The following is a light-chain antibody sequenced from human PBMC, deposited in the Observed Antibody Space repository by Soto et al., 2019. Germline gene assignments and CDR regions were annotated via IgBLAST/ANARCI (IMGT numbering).Light chain of an antibody. CDR2: GAS. Sequence: DIVLTQSPGTLSLSPGERATLSCRASQTVSSSYLAWYQQKPGQAPRLLIYGASSRATGIPDTFRGSGSGTDFTLTISILEPEDFAVYYCQQYGPSVTFGGGTKVEIK. CDR1: QTVSSSY. J-gene: IGKJ4*01. V-gene: IGKV3-20*01. CDR3: QQYGPSVT.